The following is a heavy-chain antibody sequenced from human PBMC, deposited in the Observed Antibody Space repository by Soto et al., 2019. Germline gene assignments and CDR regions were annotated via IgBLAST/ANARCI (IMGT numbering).Heavy chain of an antibody. J-gene: IGHJ4*02. D-gene: IGHD4-17*01. CDR3: ARWIDNGYFDY. CDR1: GFSFTSYS. CDR2: INAGRGKT. Sequence: QGHLVQSGAEVKKPGASVKVSCGTSGFSFTSYSFHWVRQAPAQGLQWMGWINAGRGKTKYSQQFQGRVTFTWDTSANTVYMELSRLTSEDTSVFYCARWIDNGYFDYWGQGTLVTVSA. V-gene: IGHV1-3*01.